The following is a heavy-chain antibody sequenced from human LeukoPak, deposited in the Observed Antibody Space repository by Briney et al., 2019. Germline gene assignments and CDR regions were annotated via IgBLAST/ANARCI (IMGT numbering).Heavy chain of an antibody. CDR3: ARAPIVATFFDY. J-gene: IGHJ4*02. CDR2: IYYSGST. CDR1: GGSISSGDYY. Sequence: SQTLSLTCTVSGGSISSGDYYWSWIRQPPGKGLEWIGYIYYSGSTYYNPSLKSRVTISVDTSKNQFSLKLSSVTAADTAVYYCARAPIVATFFDYRGQGTLVTVSS. V-gene: IGHV4-30-4*01. D-gene: IGHD5-12*01.